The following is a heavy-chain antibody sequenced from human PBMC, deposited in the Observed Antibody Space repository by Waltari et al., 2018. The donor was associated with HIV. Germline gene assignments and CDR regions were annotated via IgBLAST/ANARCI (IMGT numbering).Heavy chain of an antibody. J-gene: IGHJ4*02. D-gene: IGHD4-17*01. CDR1: GFSFSSSW. Sequence: EVQLVESGGGLIQPGGSLRLSCAASGFSFSSSWMHWVRQTPGKGPVWVERINSEASDAQYADSEKGRFTISRDNAKNMLYLQMNSLRAEDTAIYYCVGGAPFAYWGQGTLVTVSS. CDR2: INSEASDA. V-gene: IGHV3-74*01. CDR3: VGGAPFAY.